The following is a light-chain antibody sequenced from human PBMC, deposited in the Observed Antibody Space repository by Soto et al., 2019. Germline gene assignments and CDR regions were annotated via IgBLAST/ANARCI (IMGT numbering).Light chain of an antibody. J-gene: IGKJ2*01. Sequence: DIQMTQSPSTLSTSEGDRVTITCRASQSISDWLAWYQHKPGKAPTLLIYKGSTLQSGVPSRFSAGGSGTEFTLTISSLQPDDFATYYCQQYNSYPYTFGQGTKLEIK. V-gene: IGKV1-5*03. CDR2: KGS. CDR1: QSISDW. CDR3: QQYNSYPYT.